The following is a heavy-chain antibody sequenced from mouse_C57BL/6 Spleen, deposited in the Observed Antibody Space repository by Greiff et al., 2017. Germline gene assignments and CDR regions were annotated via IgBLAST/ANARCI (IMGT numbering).Heavy chain of an antibody. V-gene: IGHV1-80*01. D-gene: IGHD4-1*01. J-gene: IGHJ3*01. Sequence: QVQLKQSGAELVKPGASVKISCKASGYAFSSYWMNWVKQRPGKGLEWIGQIYPGDGDTNYNGKLKGKATLTADKYSSTAYMQLSSLTSEDSAVYFCARDWEGGFAYWGQGTLVTVSA. CDR3: ARDWEGGFAY. CDR1: GYAFSSYW. CDR2: IYPGDGDT.